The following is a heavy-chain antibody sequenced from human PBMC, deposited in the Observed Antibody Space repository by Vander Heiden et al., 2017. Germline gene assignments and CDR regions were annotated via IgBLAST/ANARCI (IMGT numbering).Heavy chain of an antibody. Sequence: QLQLQESGPGLVKPSETLSLTCTVSGGSISSSSYYWGWIRQPPGKGLEWIGSIYYSGSTYYNPSLKSRVTISVDTSKNQFSLKLSSVTAADTAVYYCARSKGTVVPAADFDYWGQGYLVTVSS. J-gene: IGHJ4*02. D-gene: IGHD2-2*01. CDR1: GGSISSSSYY. CDR2: IYYSGST. CDR3: ARSKGTVVPAADFDY. V-gene: IGHV4-39*01.